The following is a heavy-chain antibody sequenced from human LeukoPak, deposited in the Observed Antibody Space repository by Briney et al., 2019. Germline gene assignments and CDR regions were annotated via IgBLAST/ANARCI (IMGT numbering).Heavy chain of an antibody. V-gene: IGHV3-23*01. CDR1: GLTFSSYA. J-gene: IGHJ4*02. Sequence: GGSLRLSCAASGLTFSSYAMSWVRQAPGKGLEWVSAISGSGGSTYYADSVKGRFTISRDNSKNTLYLQMNSLRAEDTAVYYCAKDRVDGSGSQFDSWGQGSLVTVSS. D-gene: IGHD3-10*01. CDR2: ISGSGGST. CDR3: AKDRVDGSGSQFDS.